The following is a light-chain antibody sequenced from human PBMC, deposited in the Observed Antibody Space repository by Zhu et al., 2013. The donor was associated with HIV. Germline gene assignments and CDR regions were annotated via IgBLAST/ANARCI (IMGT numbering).Light chain of an antibody. CDR1: SGLSDHV. Sequence: QPVLSQSSSASASLGSSVKLTCTLTSGLSDHVVAWHQQHPGKAPRFLMKLERSGSYNRGSGVPDRFSGSTSVADRSLTISNLQSGDEADYYCETWDGNTQVFGGGTKLTVL. CDR2: LERSGSY. J-gene: IGLJ3*02. V-gene: IGLV4-60*03. CDR3: ETWDGNTQV.